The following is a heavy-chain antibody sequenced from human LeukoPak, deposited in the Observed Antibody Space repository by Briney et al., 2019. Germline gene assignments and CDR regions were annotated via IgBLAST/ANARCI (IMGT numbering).Heavy chain of an antibody. J-gene: IGHJ4*02. V-gene: IGHV4-59*01. CDR1: GRSISSYY. CDR2: IYYSGST. Sequence: SETLSLTCTVSGRSISSYYWSWIRQPPGKGLEWIGYIYYSGSTNYNPSLKSRVTISVDTSKIQFSLKLSSVTAADTVVYYCARGGSYYEYWGQGTLVTVSS. D-gene: IGHD1-26*01. CDR3: ARGGSYYEY.